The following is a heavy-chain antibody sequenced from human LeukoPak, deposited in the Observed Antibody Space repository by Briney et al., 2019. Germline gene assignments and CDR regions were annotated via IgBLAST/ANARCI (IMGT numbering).Heavy chain of an antibody. CDR3: ARPADMGVDASDL. Sequence: ASVKISCKASGYTFTTYHMHWVRQALGQGLEWMGTINPSGGRTHYAQRFQARVTMTSDTSTSTVYMDLSSLRSEDTAVYYCARPADMGVDASDLWGQGTMVIVSS. CDR1: GYTFTTYH. CDR2: INPSGGRT. D-gene: IGHD3-16*01. V-gene: IGHV1-46*01. J-gene: IGHJ3*01.